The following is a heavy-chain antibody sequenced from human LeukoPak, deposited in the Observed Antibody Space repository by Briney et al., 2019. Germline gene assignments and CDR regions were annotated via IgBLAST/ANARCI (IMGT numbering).Heavy chain of an antibody. Sequence: GGSLRLSCAASGFTFSSYNMNWVRQAPGKGLEWISSISTSSNAAIYYADSVKGRFTISRDDAKNSLYLQMNSLRAEDTAVYYCARDRGQQQLVPEYFQHWGQGTLVTVSS. CDR2: ISTSSNAAI. V-gene: IGHV3-48*01. CDR1: GFTFSSYN. J-gene: IGHJ1*01. D-gene: IGHD6-13*01. CDR3: ARDRGQQQLVPEYFQH.